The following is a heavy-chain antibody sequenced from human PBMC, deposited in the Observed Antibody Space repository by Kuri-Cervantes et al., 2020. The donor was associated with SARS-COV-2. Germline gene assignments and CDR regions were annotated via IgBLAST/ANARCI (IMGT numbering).Heavy chain of an antibody. CDR1: GGSISSSSYY. CDR2: IYYSGST. CDR3: ARQMMSSITIFGVVITRNWFNP. J-gene: IGHJ5*02. V-gene: IGHV4-39*01. Sequence: GSLRLSCTVSGGSISSSSYYWGWIRQPPGKGLEWIGSIYYSGSTYYNPSLKSRVTISVDTSKNQFSLKLSSVTAADTAVYYCARQMMSSITIFGVVITRNWFNPWGQGTLVTVSS. D-gene: IGHD3-3*01.